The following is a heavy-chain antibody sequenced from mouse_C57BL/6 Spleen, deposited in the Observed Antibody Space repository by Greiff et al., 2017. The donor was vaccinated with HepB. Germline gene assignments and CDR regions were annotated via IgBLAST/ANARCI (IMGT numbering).Heavy chain of an antibody. D-gene: IGHD1-1*01. CDR1: GYTFTSYW. Sequence: QVQLQQSGAELVRPGSSVKLSCKASGYTFTSYWMHWVKQRPIQGLEWIGNIDPSDSETHYNQKFKDKATLTVDKSSSTAYMQLSSLTSEDSAVYYCARRGFHYYGSSLWYFDVWGTGTTVTVSS. CDR3: ARRGFHYYGSSLWYFDV. J-gene: IGHJ1*03. CDR2: IDPSDSET. V-gene: IGHV1-52*01.